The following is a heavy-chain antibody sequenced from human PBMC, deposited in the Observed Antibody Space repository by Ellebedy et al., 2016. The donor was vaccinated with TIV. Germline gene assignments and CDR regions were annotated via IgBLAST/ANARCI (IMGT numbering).Heavy chain of an antibody. CDR3: ARGSAVTTFRY. V-gene: IGHV4-59*01. J-gene: IGHJ4*02. D-gene: IGHD4-17*01. CDR2: IYYSGST. Sequence: MPSETLSLTCAVYGGSFSGYYWSWIRQPPGKGLEWIGYIYYSGSTNYNPSLKSRVTISVDTSKNQFSLKLSSVTAADTAVYYCARGSAVTTFRYWGQGTLVTVSS. CDR1: GGSFSGYY.